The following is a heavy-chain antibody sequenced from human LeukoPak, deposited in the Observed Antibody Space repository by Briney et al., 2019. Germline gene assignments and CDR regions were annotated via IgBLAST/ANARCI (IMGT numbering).Heavy chain of an antibody. CDR3: ARASGRSWYRYFDY. Sequence: LSDTRTVSLGSTIRGVDYARWAHHHPGEGLGCIGYIYYRGRTDYNPSLKSRVTISVETSKTQFSLKLSSVTAAATAVYYCARASGRSWYRYFDYRGQGTLVTVSS. CDR1: LGSTIRGVDY. D-gene: IGHD6-13*01. V-gene: IGHV4-31*03. CDR2: IYYRGRT. J-gene: IGHJ4*02.